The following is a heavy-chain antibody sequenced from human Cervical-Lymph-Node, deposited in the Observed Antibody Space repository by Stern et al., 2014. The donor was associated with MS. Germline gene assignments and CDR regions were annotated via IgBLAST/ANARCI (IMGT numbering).Heavy chain of an antibody. Sequence: VQLVESGAEVKKPGSSVKGSCKASGGTFSSDAISWVRQAPGQGLEWMGGTIPIFGTANYAQKFQGRVTITADESTSTAYMELSSLRSEDTAVYYCARVQLTAMVWGPFDYWGQGTLVTVSS. J-gene: IGHJ4*02. CDR3: ARVQLTAMVWGPFDY. D-gene: IGHD5-18*01. CDR2: TIPIFGTA. V-gene: IGHV1-69*01. CDR1: GGTFSSDA.